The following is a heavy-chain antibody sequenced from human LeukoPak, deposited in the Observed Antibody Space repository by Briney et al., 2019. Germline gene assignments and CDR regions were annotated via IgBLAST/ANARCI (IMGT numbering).Heavy chain of an antibody. CDR2: IWYDGSNK. CDR3: AKDRGYSSSWYYFDY. J-gene: IGHJ4*02. Sequence: SCKASGYTFTNYYVHWVRQAPGKGLEWVAVIWYDGSNKYYADSVKGRFTISRDNSKDTLYLQMNSLRAEDTAVYYCAKDRGYSSSWYYFDYWGQGTLVTVSS. D-gene: IGHD6-13*01. V-gene: IGHV3-33*06. CDR1: GYTFTNYY.